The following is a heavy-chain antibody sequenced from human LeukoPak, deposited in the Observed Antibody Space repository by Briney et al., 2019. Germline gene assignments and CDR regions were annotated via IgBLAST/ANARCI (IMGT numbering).Heavy chain of an antibody. V-gene: IGHV1-2*02. CDR2: INPNGGGT. J-gene: IGHJ4*02. CDR3: ARGFSNTPFDY. CDR1: GYTFIGHY. D-gene: IGHD2/OR15-2a*01. Sequence: ASVKVSCKSSGYTFIGHYMHWVRQAPGQGLEWMGWINPNGGGTNYARKFQGRVTMTRDTSISTVYMELSSLTSDDTAVYYCARGFSNTPFDYGGQGTLVTVSS.